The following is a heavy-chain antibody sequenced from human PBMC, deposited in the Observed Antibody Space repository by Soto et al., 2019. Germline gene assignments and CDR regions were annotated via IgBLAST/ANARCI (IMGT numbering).Heavy chain of an antibody. V-gene: IGHV3-33*01. Sequence: GGSLRLSCAASGFTFSSYGMHWVRQAPGKGLEWVAVIWYDGSNKYYADSVKGRFTISRDNSKNTLYLQMNSLGAEDTAVYYCARDVGQQWLVLNPDYWGQGTLVTVSS. CDR3: ARDVGQQWLVLNPDY. D-gene: IGHD6-19*01. CDR1: GFTFSSYG. J-gene: IGHJ4*02. CDR2: IWYDGSNK.